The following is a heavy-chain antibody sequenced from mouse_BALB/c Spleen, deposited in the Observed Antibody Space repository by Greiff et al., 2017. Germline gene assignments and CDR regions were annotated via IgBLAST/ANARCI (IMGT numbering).Heavy chain of an antibody. Sequence: QVQLQQSGPELVKPGASVRISCKASGYTFTSYYIHWVKQRPGQGLEWIGWIYPGNVNTKYNEKFKGKATLTADKSSSTAYMQLSSLTSEDSAVYFCARYYDYDYAMDYWGQGTSVTVSS. CDR3: ARYYDYDYAMDY. CDR1: GYTFTSYY. CDR2: IYPGNVNT. J-gene: IGHJ4*01. V-gene: IGHV1S56*01. D-gene: IGHD2-4*01.